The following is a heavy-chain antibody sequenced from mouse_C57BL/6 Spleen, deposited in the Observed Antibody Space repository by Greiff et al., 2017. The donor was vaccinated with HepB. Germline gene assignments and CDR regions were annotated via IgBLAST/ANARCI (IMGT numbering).Heavy chain of an antibody. V-gene: IGHV1-66*01. CDR2: IYPGSGNT. CDR3: SSITTGDY. D-gene: IGHD1-1*01. Sequence: VQLQESGPELVKPGASVKISCKASGYSFTSYYIHWVKQRPGQGLEWIGWIYPGSGNTKYNEKFKGKATLTADTSSSTAYMQLSSLTSEDSAVYYCSSITTGDYWGQGTTLTVSS. J-gene: IGHJ2*01. CDR1: GYSFTSYY.